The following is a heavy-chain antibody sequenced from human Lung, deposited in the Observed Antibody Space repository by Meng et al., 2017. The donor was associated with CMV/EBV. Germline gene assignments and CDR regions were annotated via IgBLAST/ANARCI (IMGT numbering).Heavy chain of an antibody. CDR1: GFTFSSYS. CDR3: ARDPPDWNYPRSYAFDI. CDR2: ISSSSSYI. D-gene: IGHD1-7*01. V-gene: IGHV3-21*01. J-gene: IGHJ3*02. Sequence: ETLSLXXAASGFTFSSYSMNWVRQAPGKGLEWVSSISSSSSYIYYADSVKGRFTISRDNAKNSLYLQMNSLRAEDTAVYYCARDPPDWNYPRSYAFDIWGQGXMVTVSS.